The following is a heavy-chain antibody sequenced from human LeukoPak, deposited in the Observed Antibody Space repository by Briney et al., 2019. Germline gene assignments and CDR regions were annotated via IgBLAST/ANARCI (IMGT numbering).Heavy chain of an antibody. J-gene: IGHJ6*03. CDR1: GGSFSGYY. D-gene: IGHD2-15*01. CDR3: ARGRGYCSGGSCSRPASYYYYYMDV. V-gene: IGHV4-34*01. Sequence: SETLSLTCAVYGGSFSGYYWSWIRQPPGKGLEWIGEINHSGGTNYNPSLKSRVTISVDTSKNQFSLKLSSVTAADTAVYYCARGRGYCSGGSCSRPASYYYYYMDVWGKGTTVTVSS. CDR2: INHSGGT.